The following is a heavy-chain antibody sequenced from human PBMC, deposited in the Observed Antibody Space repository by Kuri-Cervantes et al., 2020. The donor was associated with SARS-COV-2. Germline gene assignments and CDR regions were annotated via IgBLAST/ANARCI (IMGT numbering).Heavy chain of an antibody. Sequence: GESLKISCAASGFTFDDYGMSWVRQAPGKGLEWVSRINWNGGSTGYADSVKGRFTISRDNSKNTLYLQMNSLRAEDTAVYYCAKDRPSGSYLNYFDYWGQGTLVTVSS. J-gene: IGHJ4*02. CDR2: INWNGGST. D-gene: IGHD1-26*01. CDR1: GFTFDDYG. V-gene: IGHV3-20*04. CDR3: AKDRPSGSYLNYFDY.